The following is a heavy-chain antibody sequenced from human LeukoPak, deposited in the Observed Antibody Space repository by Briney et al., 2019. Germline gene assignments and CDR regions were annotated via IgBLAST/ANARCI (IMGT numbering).Heavy chain of an antibody. CDR1: GFTFSSYA. V-gene: IGHV3-30*04. D-gene: IGHD6-13*01. J-gene: IGHJ4*02. CDR3: ARADLIAAGGLDY. Sequence: GGSLRLSCAASGFTFSSYAMHWVRQAPGKGLEWVAVISYDGSNKYYADSVKGRFTISRDNSKNTLYLQMNSLRAEDTAVYYCARADLIAAGGLDYWGQGTLVTVSS. CDR2: ISYDGSNK.